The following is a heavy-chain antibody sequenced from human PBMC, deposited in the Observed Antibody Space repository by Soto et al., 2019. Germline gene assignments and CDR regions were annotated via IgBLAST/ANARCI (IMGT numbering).Heavy chain of an antibody. CDR2: ISGSSIYI. D-gene: IGHD3-3*01. Sequence: GGSLRLSCAASGFTFSSYAMSWVRQAPGQGLEWVSAISGSSIYIYYADSVKGRFTISRDNAKNSLYLQMNSLGTEDTAVYYCARDPSGALPGFDYWGQGTLVTVSS. CDR1: GFTFSSYA. CDR3: ARDPSGALPGFDY. V-gene: IGHV3-21*01. J-gene: IGHJ4*02.